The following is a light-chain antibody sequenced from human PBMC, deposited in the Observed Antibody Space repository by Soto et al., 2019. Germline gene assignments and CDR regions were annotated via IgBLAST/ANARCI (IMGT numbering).Light chain of an antibody. V-gene: IGKV3-15*01. J-gene: IGKJ4*01. CDR3: QQYNNWPPLT. CDR1: QSVSSN. CDR2: GAS. Sequence: EIVMTQSPATLSVSPGERATLSCRASQSVSSNLACYQQKPGQAPRLLIYGASTRATGIPARFSGSGSGTEFTLTLSSLQSEDFAVYYCQQYNNWPPLTFGGGTKVEIK.